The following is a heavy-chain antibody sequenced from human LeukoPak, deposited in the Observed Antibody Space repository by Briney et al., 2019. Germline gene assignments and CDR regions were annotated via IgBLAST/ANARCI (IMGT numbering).Heavy chain of an antibody. CDR3: ARHADEFDTAMTSTPFDY. CDR2: IYPGDSDT. Sequence: GESLKISCKGSGYSFTSYWIGWVRQMPGKGLEWMGIIYPGDSDTRYSPSFQGQVTISADKSISTAYLQWSSLKASDTAMYYCARHADEFDTAMTSTPFDYWGQGTLVTVSS. CDR1: GYSFTSYW. J-gene: IGHJ4*02. D-gene: IGHD5-18*01. V-gene: IGHV5-51*01.